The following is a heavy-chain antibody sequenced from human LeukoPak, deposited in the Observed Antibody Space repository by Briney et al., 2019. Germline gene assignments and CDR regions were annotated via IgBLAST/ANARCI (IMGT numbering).Heavy chain of an antibody. D-gene: IGHD2-15*01. V-gene: IGHV5-51*01. J-gene: IGHJ4*02. CDR1: GYIFAIYW. Sequence: GESLKISCKGSGYIFAIYWIGWVRQMPGKGLEWMGIIYPGDSDTTYSPSIQGQVTISADKSISTAYLQWSSLKASDTAMYYCARQRCSGGACYSDYWGQGTLVTVSS. CDR3: ARQRCSGGACYSDY. CDR2: IYPGDSDT.